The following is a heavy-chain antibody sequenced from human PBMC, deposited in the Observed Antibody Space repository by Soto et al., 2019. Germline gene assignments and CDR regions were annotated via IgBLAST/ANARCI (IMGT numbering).Heavy chain of an antibody. CDR1: GASISTGDYY. J-gene: IGHJ4*02. CDR2: IYYTGST. CDR3: ARAFDDSSGEYGGLGY. V-gene: IGHV4-30-4*01. D-gene: IGHD3-22*01. Sequence: PSETLSLTCAVSGASISTGDYYWSWIRQPPGKGLEWIGYIYYTGSTYYNPSLKSRLTMSVDTSKNQLSLKLTSVTAADTAVYYCARAFDDSSGEYGGLGYWGQGTRVTVPQ.